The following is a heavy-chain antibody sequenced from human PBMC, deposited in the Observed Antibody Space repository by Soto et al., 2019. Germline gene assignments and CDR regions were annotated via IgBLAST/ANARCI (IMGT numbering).Heavy chain of an antibody. V-gene: IGHV4-59*01. CDR2: VYYSGNT. CDR3: ARKGAAASYAHYYMDV. J-gene: IGHJ6*03. D-gene: IGHD6-13*01. CDR1: GGSISPYY. Sequence: QVQLQESGPGLVKPSETLSLTCTVSGGSISPYYWSWIRQPPGKGLEWIGYVYYSGNTNYNPSLESRFTIPVDTSRNRFSLNLTSATAADTAVYYCARKGAAASYAHYYMDVWGRGTAVTVSS.